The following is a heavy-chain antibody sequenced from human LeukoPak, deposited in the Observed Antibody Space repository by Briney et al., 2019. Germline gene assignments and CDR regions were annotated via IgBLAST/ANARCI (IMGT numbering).Heavy chain of an antibody. V-gene: IGHV1-69*05. CDR1: GGTFSSYA. D-gene: IGHD2-21*02. CDR3: ARATLRDCDGDCYSRGKYYFDY. CDR2: IIPIFGTA. Sequence: SVKVSCKASGGTFSSYAISWVRQAPGQGLEWMGGIIPIFGTANYAQKFQGRVTITTDESTSTAYMELSSLRSEDTAVYYCARATLRDCDGDCYSRGKYYFDYWGQGTLVTVSS. J-gene: IGHJ4*02.